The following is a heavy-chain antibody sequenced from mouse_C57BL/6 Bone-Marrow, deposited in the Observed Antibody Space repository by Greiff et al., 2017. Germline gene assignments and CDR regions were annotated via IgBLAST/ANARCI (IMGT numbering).Heavy chain of an antibody. CDR3: ARQGEGYPSGFAY. D-gene: IGHD2-2*01. CDR1: GFTFSSYG. Sequence: EVQLMESGGDLVQPGGSLKLSCAASGFTFSSYGLSWVRQPPDKRLEWVATISSGGSYTYYPDSVKGRFTISRDNAKNTLYLQMSSLKAEDTAMYYCARQGEGYPSGFAYWGQGTLVTVSA. J-gene: IGHJ3*01. CDR2: ISSGGSYT. V-gene: IGHV5-6*01.